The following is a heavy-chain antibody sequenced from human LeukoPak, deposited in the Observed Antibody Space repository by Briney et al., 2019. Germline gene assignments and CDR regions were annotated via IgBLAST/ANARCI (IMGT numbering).Heavy chain of an antibody. D-gene: IGHD5-18*01. Sequence: GSLRLSCAESGLIFSNYWMSWFRQAPGKGLEWIGEINHSGSTNYNPSLKSRVTISVDTSKNQFSLKLSSVTAADTAVYYCARQGAPTAMVDNYYMDVWGKGTTVTVSS. CDR3: ARQGAPTAMVDNYYMDV. J-gene: IGHJ6*03. CDR2: INHSGST. V-gene: IGHV4-34*01. CDR1: GLIFSNYW.